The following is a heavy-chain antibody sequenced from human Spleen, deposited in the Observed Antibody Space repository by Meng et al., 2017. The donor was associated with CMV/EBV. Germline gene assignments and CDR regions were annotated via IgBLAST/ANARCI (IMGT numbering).Heavy chain of an antibody. J-gene: IGHJ5*02. CDR3: ARGSYCSSTSCYGGNWFDP. CDR1: SFSGYY. V-gene: IGHV4-34*01. Sequence: SFSGYYWSWIRPPPGKGLEWIGEINHSGSTNYNPSLKSRVTISVDTSKNQFSLKLSSVTAADTAVYYCARGSYCSSTSCYGGNWFDPWGQGTLVTVSS. D-gene: IGHD2-2*01. CDR2: INHSGST.